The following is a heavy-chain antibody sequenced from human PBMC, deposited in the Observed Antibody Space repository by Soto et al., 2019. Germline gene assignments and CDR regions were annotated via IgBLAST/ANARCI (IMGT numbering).Heavy chain of an antibody. Sequence: QITLKESGPTLVNPTQTLTPTCAFSGSSRSTRGVGVGWFPQPPGTALECLALIYWAHDKRYSPSLQCRIIVTRDTSKNQVVSTVTNMEPVDTATYYGAHITYSYKYYFDYWDQGTLVASSS. J-gene: IGHJ4*02. D-gene: IGHD6-13*01. V-gene: IGHV2-5*02. CDR2: IYWAHDK. CDR1: GSSRSTRGVG. CDR3: AHITYSYKYYFDY.